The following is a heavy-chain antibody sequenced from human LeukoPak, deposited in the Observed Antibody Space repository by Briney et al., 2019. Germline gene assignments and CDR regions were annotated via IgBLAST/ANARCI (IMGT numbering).Heavy chain of an antibody. D-gene: IGHD1-26*01. CDR3: AKIEVRCSSGRCLDY. CDR2: ISGSGGDST. J-gene: IGHJ4*02. V-gene: IGHV3-23*01. CDR1: GFTFSSYA. Sequence: GGSLRLSCAASGFTFSSYAMSWVRQAPGKGLEWVSAISGSGGDSTYYADSVKGRSTISRDNSKNTLYLQMNSLRAEDTAVYYCAKIEVRCSSGRCLDYWGQGTLVTASS.